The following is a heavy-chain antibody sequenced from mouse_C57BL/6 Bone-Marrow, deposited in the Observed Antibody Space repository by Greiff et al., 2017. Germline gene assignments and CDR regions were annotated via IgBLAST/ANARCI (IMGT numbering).Heavy chain of an antibody. V-gene: IGHV1-50*01. CDR2: IDPSDSYT. CDR3: ARSKTVVPFDY. D-gene: IGHD1-1*01. J-gene: IGHJ2*01. Sequence: QVQLQQPGAELVKPGASVKLSCKASGYTFTSYWMQWVKQRPGQGLEWIGEIDPSDSYTNYNQKFKGKATLTVDTSSSTAYMQLSSLTSEDSAVYYCARSKTVVPFDYWGQGTTLTVPS. CDR1: GYTFTSYW.